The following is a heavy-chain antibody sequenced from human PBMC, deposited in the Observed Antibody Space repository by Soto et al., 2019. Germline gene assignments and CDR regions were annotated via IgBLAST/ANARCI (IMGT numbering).Heavy chain of an antibody. V-gene: IGHV3-7*03. J-gene: IGHJ5*02. Sequence: PGGSLRLSCVVSGFTFSNFAMSWVRQAPGKGLEWVANIKHDGSQSYYEDSVKGRFTISRDNAKNSLYLQVNSLRVDDTAVYFCARLLLYSTSGRGWFDPRGQGTLVTVSS. CDR1: GFTFSNFA. D-gene: IGHD2-8*02. CDR3: ARLLLYSTSGRGWFDP. CDR2: IKHDGSQS.